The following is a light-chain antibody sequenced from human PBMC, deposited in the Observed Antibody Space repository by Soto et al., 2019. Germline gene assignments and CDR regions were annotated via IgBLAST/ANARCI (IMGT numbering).Light chain of an antibody. CDR3: QQYGRSPFT. V-gene: IGKV3-20*01. CDR1: QSVSSNN. CDR2: GAS. Sequence: EIVLTQSPGTLSLSPGERATLSCRASQSVSSNNLAWYQQRPGQAPRVVIYGASTRATGIPERFSGSGSGTDFTLTISRLEPEDFAVYYCQQYGRSPFTFGLVTKVDIK. J-gene: IGKJ3*01.